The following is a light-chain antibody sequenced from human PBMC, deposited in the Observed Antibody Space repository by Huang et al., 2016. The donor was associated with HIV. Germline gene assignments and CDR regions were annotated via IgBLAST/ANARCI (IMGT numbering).Light chain of an antibody. CDR1: QRVSSN. Sequence: EIVMTQSPATLSVSPGERATLSCRASQRVSSNLAWYQQKTGQAPRLLIYGASTRATGIPARFSGSGSGTEFTLTISSLQSEDFAVYYCQQYNNCPLTFGGGTKVEIK. CDR3: QQYNNCPLT. V-gene: IGKV3-15*01. CDR2: GAS. J-gene: IGKJ4*01.